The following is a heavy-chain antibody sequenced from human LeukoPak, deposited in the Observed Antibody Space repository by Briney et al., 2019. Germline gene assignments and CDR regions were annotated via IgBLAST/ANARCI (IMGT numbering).Heavy chain of an antibody. V-gene: IGHV3-21*01. CDR3: ASTIAVAGTGDY. Sequence: GGSLRLSCAASGFTFSSYSMNWVRQAPGKGLEWVSSISSSSTYISYADSVKGRFTIPRDNAKNSLYLQMNSLRAEDTAVYYCASTIAVAGTGDYWGQGTLVTVSS. CDR1: GFTFSSYS. CDR2: ISSSSTYI. J-gene: IGHJ4*02. D-gene: IGHD6-19*01.